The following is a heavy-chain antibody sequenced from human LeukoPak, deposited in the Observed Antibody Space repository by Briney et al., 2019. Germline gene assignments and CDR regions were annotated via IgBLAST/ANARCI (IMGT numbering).Heavy chain of an antibody. CDR1: GGSISSYY. V-gene: IGHV4-59*08. J-gene: IGHJ2*01. CDR3: ARGWYETGYFDL. Sequence: SEALSLTCTVSGGSISSYYWSWIRQPPGKGLEWIGCIYNSGRTNYNPSLKSRVTISVDTSKNHFSLKLTSVTAADTALYYCARGWYETGYFDLWGRGTLVTVSS. D-gene: IGHD6-19*01. CDR2: IYNSGRT.